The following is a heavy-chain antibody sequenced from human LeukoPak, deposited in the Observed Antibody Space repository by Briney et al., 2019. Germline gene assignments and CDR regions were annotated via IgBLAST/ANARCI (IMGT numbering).Heavy chain of an antibody. CDR3: ARNVLPHPS. Sequence: GGSLRLSCAASGFTFSSYAMHWVRQAPGKGLEWVAVISYDGSNKYYADSVKGRFTISRDNSKNTLYLQMNSLRAEDTAVYYCARNVLPHPSWGQGTLVTVSS. D-gene: IGHD3-10*01. CDR2: ISYDGSNK. J-gene: IGHJ4*02. V-gene: IGHV3-30-3*01. CDR1: GFTFSSYA.